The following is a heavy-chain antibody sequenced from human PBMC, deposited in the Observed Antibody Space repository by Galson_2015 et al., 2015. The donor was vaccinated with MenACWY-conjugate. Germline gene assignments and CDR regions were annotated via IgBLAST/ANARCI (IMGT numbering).Heavy chain of an antibody. D-gene: IGHD1-26*01. V-gene: IGHV4-39*07. CDR1: GGSISSSSHY. Sequence: ETLSLTCTVSGGSISSSSHYWGWIRQPPGKGLEWIGSIFNSGSTYYSPSLKSRVAISVDTSKNQFSLKLSSVTAADTAVYYCARDGGSYPNWYFDLWGRGTLVTVSP. J-gene: IGHJ2*01. CDR3: ARDGGSYPNWYFDL. CDR2: IFNSGST.